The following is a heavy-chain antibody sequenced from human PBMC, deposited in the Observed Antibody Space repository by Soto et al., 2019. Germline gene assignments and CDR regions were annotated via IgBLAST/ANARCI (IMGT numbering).Heavy chain of an antibody. V-gene: IGHV4-31*03. Sequence: QVHLQESGPGLVKPSQTLSLTCTVSAGSISSGGHYWTWIRQHPGNGLDWIGYINYRGSTYYNPSLKSRVTISVDTSKNQFSLKLSSVTAADTAVYFCARDASSSSWFTIDSWGQGTLVAVSS. CDR3: ARDASSSSWFTIDS. D-gene: IGHD6-13*01. CDR2: INYRGST. J-gene: IGHJ4*02. CDR1: AGSISSGGHY.